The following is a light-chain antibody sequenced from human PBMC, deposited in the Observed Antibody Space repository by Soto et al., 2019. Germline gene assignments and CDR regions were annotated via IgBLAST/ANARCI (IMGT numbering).Light chain of an antibody. CDR1: SSNIGAGYD. CDR3: QSHDSSLNSWV. V-gene: IGLV1-40*01. Sequence: QPVLTQPPSMSGAPGQRVTSSCTGSSSNIGAGYDVHWYQLLPGTAPKLLIYGNTNRPSGVPDRFSGSKSGTSASLAITGLRAEDEADYYCQSHDSSLNSWVFGGETKLTVL. CDR2: GNT. J-gene: IGLJ3*02.